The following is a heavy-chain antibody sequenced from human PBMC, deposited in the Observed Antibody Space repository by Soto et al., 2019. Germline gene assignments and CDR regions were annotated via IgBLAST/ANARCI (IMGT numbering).Heavy chain of an antibody. CDR2: IYYSGST. Sequence: SETLSLTCTVSGGSISSYYWSWIRQPPGKGLEWIGYIYYSGSTNYYPSLKSRVTISLDTSKNQFSLKLSSVTAADTAVYYCARPGWRNAPYDAFDIWGQGTMVTVS. CDR3: ARPGWRNAPYDAFDI. CDR1: GGSISSYY. V-gene: IGHV4-59*01. D-gene: IGHD6-19*01. J-gene: IGHJ3*02.